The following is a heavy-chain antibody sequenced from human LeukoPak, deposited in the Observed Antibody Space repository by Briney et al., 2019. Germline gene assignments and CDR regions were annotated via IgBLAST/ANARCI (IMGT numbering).Heavy chain of an antibody. D-gene: IGHD4-23*01. J-gene: IGHJ6*03. CDR1: GFTFSSYG. Sequence: GGSLRLSCAASGFTFSSYGMHRVRQAPGKGLEWVAFIRYDGSNKYYADSVKGRFTISRDNSKNTLYLQMNSLRAEDTAVYYCAKDRGFGGYYYYMDVWGKGTTVTVSS. V-gene: IGHV3-30*02. CDR2: IRYDGSNK. CDR3: AKDRGFGGYYYYMDV.